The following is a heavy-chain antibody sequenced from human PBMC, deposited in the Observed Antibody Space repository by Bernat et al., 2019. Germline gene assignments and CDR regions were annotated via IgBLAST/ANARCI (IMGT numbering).Heavy chain of an antibody. J-gene: IGHJ4*02. V-gene: IGHV1-69*04. CDR3: ARAYYYYDSSGCTYFDD. D-gene: IGHD3-22*01. Sequence: QVQLVQSGAEVKKPGSSVKVSCKASGGTFSSYAISWVRQAPGQGLEWMGRIIPFLGIANYAQKFQGRVTMTADKSTSTAYMELSSLRSEDTAVYYCARAYYYYDSSGCTYFDDWGQGTLVTVSS. CDR1: GGTFSSYA. CDR2: IIPFLGIA.